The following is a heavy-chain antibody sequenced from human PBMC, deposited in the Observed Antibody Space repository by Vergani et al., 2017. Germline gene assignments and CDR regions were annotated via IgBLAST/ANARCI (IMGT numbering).Heavy chain of an antibody. V-gene: IGHV3-30*03. J-gene: IGHJ3*02. CDR1: GFTFSSYG. D-gene: IGHD3-22*01. CDR3: AREYYYDSSGYYPHDAFDT. CDR2: ISYDGSNK. Sequence: QVQLVESGGGVVQPGRSLRLSCAASGFTFSSYGMHWVRQAPGKGLEWVAVISYDGSNKYYADSVKGRFTISRDNSKNTLHLQMNSLRAEDTAVYYCAREYYYDSSGYYPHDAFDTWGQGTIVTVSS.